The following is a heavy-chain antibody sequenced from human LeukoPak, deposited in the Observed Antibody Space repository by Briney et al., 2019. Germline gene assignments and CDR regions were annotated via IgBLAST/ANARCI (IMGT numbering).Heavy chain of an antibody. CDR1: GYTLIAYY. J-gene: IGHJ5*02. CDR3: ARGVHVRKYDSNHNCFDP. V-gene: IGHV1-46*01. Sequence: ASVKVSCKASGYTLIAYYMHWVRQAPGQGLEWMGLINPGGGSTNYAQKFQGRVTVTRDMSTNTVYMELSSLRSDDTAVYYCARGVHVRKYDSNHNCFDPWGQGTLVTVSS. D-gene: IGHD3-22*01. CDR2: INPGGGST.